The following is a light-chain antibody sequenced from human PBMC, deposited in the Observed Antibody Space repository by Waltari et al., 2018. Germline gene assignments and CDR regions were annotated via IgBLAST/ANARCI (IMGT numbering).Light chain of an antibody. V-gene: IGKV3-15*01. CDR1: QSVSSN. CDR3: QQFYSTPYT. Sequence: IVMTQSPATLSVSPGESATLSCRASQSVSSNLAWYQHKPGQAPRLLIYGASTRATGIAARFSGSGSGTEFTLTISSLQSEDSAVYFCQQFYSTPYTFGQGTKLEI. J-gene: IGKJ2*01. CDR2: GAS.